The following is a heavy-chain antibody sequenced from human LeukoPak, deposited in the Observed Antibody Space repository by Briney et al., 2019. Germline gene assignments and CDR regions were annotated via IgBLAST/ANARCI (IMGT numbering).Heavy chain of an antibody. CDR2: IKQDGSEK. J-gene: IGHJ4*02. Sequence: GGSLRLSCAASGFTFSSYCMSWVRQAPGKGLEWVANIKQDGSEKYYVDSVKGRFTISRDNAKNSLYLQMNSLRAEDTAVYYCARGRRGYSGYGDPDYWGQGTLVTVSS. D-gene: IGHD5-12*01. CDR3: ARGRRGYSGYGDPDY. V-gene: IGHV3-7*01. CDR1: GFTFSSYC.